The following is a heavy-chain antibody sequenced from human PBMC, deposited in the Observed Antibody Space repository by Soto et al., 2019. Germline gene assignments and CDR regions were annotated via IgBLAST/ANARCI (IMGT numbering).Heavy chain of an antibody. CDR3: ARGVKTAIFGHLDP. D-gene: IGHD3-3*01. CDR1: GGSFSGYY. J-gene: IGHJ5*02. V-gene: IGHV4-34*01. Sequence: PSETLSLTCAVYGGSFSGYYWSWIRQPPGKGLEWIGEINHSGSTNYNPSLKSRVTISVDTSKNQFSLKLSSVTAADTAVYYCARGVKTAIFGHLDPWGQGTLVTVSS. CDR2: INHSGST.